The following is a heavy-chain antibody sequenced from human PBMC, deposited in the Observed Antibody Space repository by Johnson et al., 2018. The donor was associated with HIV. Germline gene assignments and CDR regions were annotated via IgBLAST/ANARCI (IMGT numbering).Heavy chain of an antibody. D-gene: IGHD2/OR15-2a*01. Sequence: VQLVESGGGVVQPGRSLRLSCAASGLTFSSYGMHWVRQAPGKGLEYVSAISKDGEHTYYTDSVKGRFTISRDNSKNTLYLQMGSLKAEDTAVYYCAIPYFYEDSHYHWGHGTVVTVSS. V-gene: IGHV3-64*07. CDR2: ISKDGEHT. CDR1: GLTFSSYG. J-gene: IGHJ3*01. CDR3: AIPYFYEDSHYH.